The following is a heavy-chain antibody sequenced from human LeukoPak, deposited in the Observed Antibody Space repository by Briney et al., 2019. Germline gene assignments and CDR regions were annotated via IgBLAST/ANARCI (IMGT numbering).Heavy chain of an antibody. CDR1: VLTFGVYA. D-gene: IGHD6-13*01. CDR3: TRVTSWYFWFGP. CDR2: IRSKAYGGTT. J-gene: IGHJ5*02. V-gene: IGHV3-49*03. Sequence: PWRTLRLSCTASVLTFGVYAMSWFSQDPGKGLEWVGFIRSKAYGGTTEYAASVKGRFTISRDDSKSIAYLQMNSLKTEDTAVYYCTRVTSWYFWFGPWGQGTLVTVSS.